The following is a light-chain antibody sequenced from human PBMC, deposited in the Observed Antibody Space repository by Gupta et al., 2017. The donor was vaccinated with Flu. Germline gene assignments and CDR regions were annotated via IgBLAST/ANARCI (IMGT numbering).Light chain of an antibody. J-gene: IGKJ4*01. Sequence: DIEMTQSPLSLTVTPGEPASISCRSSQFLMHSKDNTYIDCYVQKPGKSPKLLIYLTSNRASGVPDRFSGSGSGTDFTLTISSVQAADVGVYYCMKAQGAFLTFGGGTKVEI. V-gene: IGKV2-28*01. CDR1: QFLMHSKDNTY. CDR3: MKAQGAFLT. CDR2: LTS.